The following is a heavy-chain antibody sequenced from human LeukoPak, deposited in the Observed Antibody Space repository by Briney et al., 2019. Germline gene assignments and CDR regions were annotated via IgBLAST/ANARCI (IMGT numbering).Heavy chain of an antibody. D-gene: IGHD3-9*01. Sequence: GGSLRLSCTASGFTFADYGMSWFRQAPGKGLEWVGFIRSKAYAGTTEYAASVKGTFGISRDDSKSIAYLQMNSLKNEDTAMYYCARFYDILTGYSYYYAMDVWGQGTTVTVSS. J-gene: IGHJ6*02. CDR3: ARFYDILTGYSYYYAMDV. CDR1: GFTFADYG. CDR2: IRSKAYAGTT. V-gene: IGHV3-49*03.